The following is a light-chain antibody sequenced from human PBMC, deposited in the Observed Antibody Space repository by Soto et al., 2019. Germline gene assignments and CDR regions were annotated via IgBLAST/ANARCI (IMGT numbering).Light chain of an antibody. CDR3: CSYAGTNTWV. CDR2: DGS. CDR1: STNVGSSNF. V-gene: IGLV2-23*01. J-gene: IGLJ2*01. Sequence: QSALTQPASVSGSPGQTITISCTGTSTNVGSSNFVSWCQQYPGKAPRLMIYDGSKRPSGVSIRFSGSKSGNTASLTISGLQTEDEADYYCCSYAGTNTWVFGGGTKLTVL.